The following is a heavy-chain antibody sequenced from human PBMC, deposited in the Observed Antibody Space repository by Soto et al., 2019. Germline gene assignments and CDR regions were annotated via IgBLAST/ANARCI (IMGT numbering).Heavy chain of an antibody. CDR2: ISSSGSTI. CDR3: ARDSPVMTKTRRTYYFDY. Sequence: AGGSLRLGCASCGFTFRDYYMSGIRQAPGKGLEWVSYISSSGSTIYYADSVKGRFTISRGNAKNSLYLQMNSLRAEDTAVYYCARDSPVMTKTRRTYYFDYWGQGTLLTVPS. J-gene: IGHJ4*02. CDR1: GFTFRDYY. V-gene: IGHV3-11*01. D-gene: IGHD4-17*01.